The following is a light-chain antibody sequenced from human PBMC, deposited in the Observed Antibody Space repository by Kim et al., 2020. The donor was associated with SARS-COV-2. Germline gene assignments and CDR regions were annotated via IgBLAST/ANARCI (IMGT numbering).Light chain of an antibody. CDR3: QQSYSTPYT. V-gene: IGKV1-39*01. CDR1: QNIETY. Sequence: LSASVGDRVTVTCRASQNIETYLNWYQQRPGKVPKLLMYGALNLQSGVPSTFNGSGSGTHFTLTISSLQPEDFATYYCQQSYSTPYTFGQGTKLEI. J-gene: IGKJ2*01. CDR2: GAL.